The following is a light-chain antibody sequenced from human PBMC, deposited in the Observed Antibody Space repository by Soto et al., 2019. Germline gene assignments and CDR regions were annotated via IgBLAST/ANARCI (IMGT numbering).Light chain of an antibody. CDR3: QQYNRYWT. CDR2: DAS. V-gene: IGKV1-5*01. CDR1: QSISSW. J-gene: IGKJ1*01. Sequence: DIQMTQSPSTLSASVGDRVTITCRASQSISSWLAWYQQKPGKAPKLLIYDASSLESGVPSRFSGSGSGTEFPLTISSLQPDDLATYYCQQYNRYWTFRQGAKVEIK.